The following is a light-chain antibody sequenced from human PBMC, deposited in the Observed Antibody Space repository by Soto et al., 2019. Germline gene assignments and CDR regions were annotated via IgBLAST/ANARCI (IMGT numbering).Light chain of an antibody. J-gene: IGKJ1*01. V-gene: IGKV1-8*01. CDR1: QGISSY. CDR3: QQYYSYPPWT. CDR2: AAS. Sequence: RMPQTPSSLSASTGDRVTITCRASQGISSYLAWYQQKPGKAPKLLIYAASTLQSGVPSRFSGSGSGTDFTLTISCLQSEDFATYYCQQYYSYPPWTFGHGTKVDIK.